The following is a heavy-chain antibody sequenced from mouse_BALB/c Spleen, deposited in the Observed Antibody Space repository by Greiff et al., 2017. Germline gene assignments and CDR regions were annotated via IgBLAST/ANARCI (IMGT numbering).Heavy chain of an antibody. Sequence: EVKLLESGGGLVQPRGSLKLSCAASGFDFSRYWMSWVRQAPGKGLEWIGEINPDSSTINYTPSLKDKFIISRDNAKNTLYLQMSKVRSEDTALYDCARPRGYDEVTFAYWGQGTLVTVSA. V-gene: IGHV4-1*02. J-gene: IGHJ3*01. CDR3: ARPRGYDEVTFAY. CDR1: GFDFSRYW. D-gene: IGHD2-2*01. CDR2: INPDSSTI.